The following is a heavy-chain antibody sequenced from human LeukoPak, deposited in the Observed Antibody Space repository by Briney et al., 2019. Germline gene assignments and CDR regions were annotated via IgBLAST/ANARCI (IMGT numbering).Heavy chain of an antibody. Sequence: GRSLRLSCAASGFTFSSYGMHWVRQAPGKGLEWVAVISYDGSNKYYADSVKGRFTISRDNSKNTLYLQMNSLRAEDTAVYYCAKRLSPAYDSSGLYYYGMDVWGQGTTVTVSS. CDR2: ISYDGSNK. J-gene: IGHJ6*02. D-gene: IGHD3-22*01. V-gene: IGHV3-30*18. CDR3: AKRLSPAYDSSGLYYYGMDV. CDR1: GFTFSSYG.